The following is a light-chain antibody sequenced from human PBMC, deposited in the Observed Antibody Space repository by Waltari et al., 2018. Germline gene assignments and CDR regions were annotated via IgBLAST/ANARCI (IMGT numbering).Light chain of an antibody. CDR2: DVS. CDR3: SSYTNINTRV. J-gene: IGLJ3*02. Sequence: QSALTQPASVSGSPGQSITISCAGTSGDIGAYNYISWYQQYPGKAPKLIIYDVSDRPSGVSNRFSGSKSGNTASLTISGLRAEDEADYYCSSYTNINTRVFGEGTKVTVL. V-gene: IGLV2-14*01. CDR1: SGDIGAYNY.